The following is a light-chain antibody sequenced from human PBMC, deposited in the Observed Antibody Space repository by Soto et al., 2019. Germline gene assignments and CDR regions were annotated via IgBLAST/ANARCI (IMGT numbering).Light chain of an antibody. CDR1: SSDVGAYNY. CDR3: TSFTSTSSLYV. V-gene: IGLV2-14*01. CDR2: DVS. Sequence: SVLTQPASVSGSPGQAITISCSGTSSDVGAYNYVSWYQQYPGKAPKLMIYDVSNRPSGVSNRFPGSKSGNTASLTISGLQAEDEADYFCTSFTSTSSLYVFGTGTKVTV. J-gene: IGLJ1*01.